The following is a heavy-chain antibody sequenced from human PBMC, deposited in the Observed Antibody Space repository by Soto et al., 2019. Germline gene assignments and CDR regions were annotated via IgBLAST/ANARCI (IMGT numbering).Heavy chain of an antibody. CDR2: FDPEDGET. Sequence: ASVKVSCKVSGYTLTELSMHWVRQAPGKGLEWMGGFDPEDGETIYAQKFQGRVTMTEDTSTDTAYMELSSLRSEDTAVYYCATATAADGVFDYWGQGTLVTVSS. CDR1: GYTLTELS. CDR3: ATATAADGVFDY. D-gene: IGHD6-13*01. V-gene: IGHV1-24*01. J-gene: IGHJ4*02.